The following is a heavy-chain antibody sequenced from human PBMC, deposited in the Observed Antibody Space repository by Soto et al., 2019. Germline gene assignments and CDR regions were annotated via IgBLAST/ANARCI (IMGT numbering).Heavy chain of an antibody. CDR2: ISYDGSNK. J-gene: IGHJ4*02. D-gene: IGHD5-12*01. Sequence: QVQLVESGGGVVQPRRSLRLSCAASGFTFSSYAMHWVRQAPGKGLEWVAVISYDGSNKYYADSVKGRFTISRDNSKNTLYLQMNSLRAEDTAVYYCARGSDILATTTFGYWGQGTLVTVSS. V-gene: IGHV3-30-3*01. CDR1: GFTFSSYA. CDR3: ARGSDILATTTFGY.